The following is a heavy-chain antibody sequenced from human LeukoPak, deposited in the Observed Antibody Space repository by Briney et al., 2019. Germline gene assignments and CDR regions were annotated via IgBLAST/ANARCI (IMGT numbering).Heavy chain of an antibody. CDR3: ARLLSGN. CDR1: GFTFSSYA. V-gene: IGHV3-30-3*01. J-gene: IGHJ4*02. CDR2: ISYDGSNK. D-gene: IGHD2-15*01. Sequence: GALRLSCAASGFTFSSYAMHWVRQAPGKGLEWVAVISYDGSNKYHADSVKGRFTISRDNSKNTLYLQMNSLRAEDTAVYYCARLLSGNWGQGTLVTVSS.